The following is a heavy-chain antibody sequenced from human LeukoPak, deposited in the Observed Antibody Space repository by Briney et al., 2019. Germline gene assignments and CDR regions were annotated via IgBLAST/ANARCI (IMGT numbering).Heavy chain of an antibody. CDR3: ARDLGVVRGVFTLDY. CDR1: GFTFSSYW. J-gene: IGHJ4*02. CDR2: IKTDGSST. V-gene: IGHV3-74*01. D-gene: IGHD3-10*01. Sequence: GGSLRLSCAASGFTFSSYWMHWVRQAPGKGLVWVSRIKTDGSSTSYADSVKGRFTISRDNAKNSLYLQMNSLRAEDTAVYYCARDLGVVRGVFTLDYWGQGTLVTVSS.